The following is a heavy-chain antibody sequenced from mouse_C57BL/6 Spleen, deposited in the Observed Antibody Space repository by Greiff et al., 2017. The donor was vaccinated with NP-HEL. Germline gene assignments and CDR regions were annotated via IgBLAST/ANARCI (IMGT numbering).Heavy chain of an antibody. V-gene: IGHV1-55*01. CDR2: IYPGSGST. D-gene: IGHD2-3*01. Sequence: QVQLQQPGAELVKPGASVKMSCKASGYTFTSYWISWVKQRPGQGLEWIGDIYPGSGSTNYNEKFKSKATLTVDTSSSTAYMQLSSLTSEDSAVYYCANDGYYGAWFAYWGQGTLVTVSA. J-gene: IGHJ3*01. CDR3: ANDGYYGAWFAY. CDR1: GYTFTSYW.